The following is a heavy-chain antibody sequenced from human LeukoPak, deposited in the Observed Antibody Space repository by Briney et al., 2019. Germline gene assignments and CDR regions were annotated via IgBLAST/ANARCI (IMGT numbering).Heavy chain of an antibody. D-gene: IGHD3-22*01. J-gene: IGHJ4*02. V-gene: IGHV3-23*01. CDR2: ISGSGGST. Sequence: GGPLRLSCAASGFTFSSYAMIWVRQAPGKGLEWVSAISGSGGSTYYADSVKGRFTISRDNSKNTLYLQMNSLRAEDTAVYYCAKATVYYDSSGYPYYFDYWGQGTLVTVSS. CDR1: GFTFSSYA. CDR3: AKATVYYDSSGYPYYFDY.